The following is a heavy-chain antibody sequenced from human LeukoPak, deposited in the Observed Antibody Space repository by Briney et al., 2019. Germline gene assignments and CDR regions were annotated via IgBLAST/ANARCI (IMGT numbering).Heavy chain of an antibody. D-gene: IGHD2-2*01. V-gene: IGHV3-21*01. CDR3: AREFSDIVVVPAAYYFDY. CDR2: ISSSSSYI. Sequence: SGGSLRLSCAASGFTFSSYSMNWVRQAPGKGLEWVSSISSSSSYIYYADSVKGRFTISRDNAKNSLYLQMNSLRAEDTAVYYCAREFSDIVVVPAAYYFDYWGQGTLVTVSS. CDR1: GFTFSSYS. J-gene: IGHJ4*02.